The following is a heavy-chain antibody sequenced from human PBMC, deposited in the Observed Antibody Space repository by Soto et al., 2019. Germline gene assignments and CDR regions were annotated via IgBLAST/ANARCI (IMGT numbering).Heavy chain of an antibody. CDR1: GGSIISNW. J-gene: IGHJ3*02. CDR3: AGVISSSPAPGAFDI. V-gene: IGHV4-4*02. Sequence: PSETLSLTCAVSGGSIISNWWSWVRQPPGKGLEWIGEIYHSGSTNYNPSLKSRVTMSVDKSKNQFSLKLSSVTAADTAVYYCAGVISSSPAPGAFDIWGQGTMVTVSS. CDR2: IYHSGST. D-gene: IGHD6-6*01.